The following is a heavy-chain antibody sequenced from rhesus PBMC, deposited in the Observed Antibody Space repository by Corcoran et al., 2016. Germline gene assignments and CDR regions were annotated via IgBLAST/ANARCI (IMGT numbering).Heavy chain of an antibody. J-gene: IGHJ4*01. Sequence: QVQLQESGPGLVKPSETLSLTCAVSGYSITRGYYWGWIRQPPGKGLEGIGHISSGGSNYLNPALKSRVTLSVDTSKNQFSLKLNSVTAADTAVYFCGRRGIAAAGTYFDSWGQGVLVTVSS. D-gene: IGHD6-31*01. V-gene: IGHV4S14*01. CDR1: GYSITRGYY. CDR2: ISSGGSN. CDR3: GRRGIAAAGTYFDS.